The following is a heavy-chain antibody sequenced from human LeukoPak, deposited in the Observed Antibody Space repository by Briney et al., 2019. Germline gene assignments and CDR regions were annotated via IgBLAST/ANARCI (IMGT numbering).Heavy chain of an antibody. CDR2: IYTSGST. Sequence: PSETLSLTCTVSGGSISSYYWSWIRQPAGKGLEWIGRIYTSGSTNYNPSLKSRVTMSVDTSKNQFSLKLSSVTAADTAVYYCARVKQREPSDAFDIWGQGTMVTVSS. V-gene: IGHV4-4*07. CDR3: ARVKQREPSDAFDI. D-gene: IGHD6-25*01. J-gene: IGHJ3*02. CDR1: GGSISSYY.